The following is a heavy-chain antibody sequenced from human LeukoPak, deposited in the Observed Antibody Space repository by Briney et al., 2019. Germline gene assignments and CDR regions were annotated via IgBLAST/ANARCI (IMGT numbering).Heavy chain of an antibody. Sequence: SETLSHTCTVSGGSVSSGSYYWNWIRRPPGTGLEWIGYIYYNGNTNYSPSLKSRVTMSVDTSKNLFSLKVSSVTAADTAVYYCARGRSNYYGMDVWGQGTTVTVSS. J-gene: IGHJ6*02. D-gene: IGHD1-26*01. CDR2: IYYNGNT. V-gene: IGHV4-61*01. CDR1: GGSVSSGSYY. CDR3: ARGRSNYYGMDV.